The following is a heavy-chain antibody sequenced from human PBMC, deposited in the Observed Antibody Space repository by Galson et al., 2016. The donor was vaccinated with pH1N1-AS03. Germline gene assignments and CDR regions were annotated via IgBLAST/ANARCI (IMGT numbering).Heavy chain of an antibody. V-gene: IGHV3-33*06. CDR1: GFIFSSYC. J-gene: IGHJ4*02. Sequence: SLRLSCAASGFIFSSYCMYWVRQAPGKGLEWVAVIWFDGNDKYYADSVKGRFTISRDSSKNTLYLQMNSLRAEDTAVYYCAKMEGSNNFYYFDYWGQGTPVTVSS. D-gene: IGHD1-20*01. CDR2: IWFDGNDK. CDR3: AKMEGSNNFYYFDY.